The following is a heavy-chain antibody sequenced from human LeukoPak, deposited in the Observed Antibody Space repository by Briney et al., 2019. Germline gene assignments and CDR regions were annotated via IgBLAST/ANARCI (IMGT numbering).Heavy chain of an antibody. D-gene: IGHD2-2*01. CDR3: ARASRAYYYYYGMDV. J-gene: IGHJ6*02. Sequence: SETLSLTCTVSGGSISSYHWSWIRQPPGKGLEWIGYIYYSGSTNYNPSLKSRVTISVDTSKNQFSLKLSSVTAADTAVYYCARASRAYYYYYGMDVWGQGTTVTVSS. CDR2: IYYSGST. CDR1: GGSISSYH. V-gene: IGHV4-59*01.